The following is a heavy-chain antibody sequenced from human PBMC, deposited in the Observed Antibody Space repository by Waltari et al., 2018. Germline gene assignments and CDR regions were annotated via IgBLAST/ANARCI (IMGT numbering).Heavy chain of an antibody. D-gene: IGHD2-15*01. CDR2: VQRSGGT. CDR1: GDSMSSTDW. Sequence: QLQLQESGPGLVKPSGTLSLTCAVSGDSMSSTDWWSWVRQSPGKGLEWSGQVQRSGGTNSNPSFASRVTVSIDTSTNQFSLKVTSATAADTAVYFCARDRGRGIYLDSWGQGTLVTVSP. J-gene: IGHJ4*02. V-gene: IGHV4-4*02. CDR3: ARDRGRGIYLDS.